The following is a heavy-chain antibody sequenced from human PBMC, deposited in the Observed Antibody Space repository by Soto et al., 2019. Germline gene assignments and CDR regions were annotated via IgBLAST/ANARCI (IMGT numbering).Heavy chain of an antibody. Sequence: QVQLVASGGGVVQPGRSLRLSCAASGFTFSSYAMHWVSQVPGKGLEWVAVISYDGSNKYYADSVKGRFTISRDNSKNTLYLQMNSLRAEDTAVYYCARPLWRDDYNWGYFDLWGRGTLVTFSS. V-gene: IGHV3-30-3*01. CDR3: ARPLWRDDYNWGYFDL. CDR1: GFTFSSYA. J-gene: IGHJ2*01. CDR2: ISYDGSNK. D-gene: IGHD4-4*01.